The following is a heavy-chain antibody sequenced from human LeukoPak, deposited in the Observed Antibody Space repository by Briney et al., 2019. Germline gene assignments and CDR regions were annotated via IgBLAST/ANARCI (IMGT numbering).Heavy chain of an antibody. CDR1: GFTFSSHA. J-gene: IGHJ4*02. CDR2: LSGSGYNT. CDR3: ARDDSYYYGSGSYFDY. Sequence: PGGSLRLSCAASGFTFSSHALSRVRQAPGKGLEWVSSLSGSGYNTYYADSVKGRFTISRDNSKNTVYLQMNSLRAEDTAVYYCARDDSYYYGSGSYFDYWGQGTLVTVSS. D-gene: IGHD3-10*01. V-gene: IGHV3-23*01.